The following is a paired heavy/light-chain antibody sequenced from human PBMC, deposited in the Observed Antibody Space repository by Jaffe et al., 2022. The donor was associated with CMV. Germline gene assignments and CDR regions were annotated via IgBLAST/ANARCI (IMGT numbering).Light chain of an antibody. V-gene: IGKV1-9*01. CDR3: QQLNSYGLLT. Sequence: DIQLTQSPSFLSASVGDRVTITCRASQGISSYLAWYQQKPGKAPKLLIYAASTLQSGVPSRFSGSGSGTEFTLTISSLQPEDFATYYCQQLNSYGLLTFGGGTKVEIK. CDR1: QGISSY. CDR2: AAS. J-gene: IGKJ4*01.
Heavy chain of an antibody. CDR2: IFSNDEK. D-gene: IGHD3-3*01. V-gene: IGHV2-26*01. CDR1: GFSLSNARMG. Sequence: QVTLKESGPVLVKPTETLTLTCTVSGFSLSNARMGVSWIRQPPGKALEWLAHIFSNDEKSYSTSLKSRLTISKDTSKSQVVLTMTNMDPVDTATYYCARIRGITIFGVVTTYYYYMDVWGKGTTVTVSS. CDR3: ARIRGITIFGVVTTYYYYMDV. J-gene: IGHJ6*03.